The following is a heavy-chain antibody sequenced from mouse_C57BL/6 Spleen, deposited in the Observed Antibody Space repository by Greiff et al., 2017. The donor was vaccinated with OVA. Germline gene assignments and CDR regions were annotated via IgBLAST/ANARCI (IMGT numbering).Heavy chain of an antibody. CDR3: ARGVYYYGSGFDV. V-gene: IGHV1-26*01. J-gene: IGHJ1*03. CDR2: INPNNGGT. Sequence: EVQLQQSGPELVKPGASVKISCKASGYTFTDYYMNWVKQSHGKSLEWIGDINPNNGGTSYNQKFKGKATLTVDKSSSTAYMELRSLTSEDSAVYYCARGVYYYGSGFDVWGTGTTVTVSS. D-gene: IGHD1-1*01. CDR1: GYTFTDYY.